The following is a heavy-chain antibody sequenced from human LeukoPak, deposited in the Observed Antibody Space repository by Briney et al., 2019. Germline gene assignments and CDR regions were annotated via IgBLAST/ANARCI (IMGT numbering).Heavy chain of an antibody. CDR1: GFTFSSYA. CDR2: ISSSSSTI. V-gene: IGHV3-48*04. Sequence: GGSLRLSCAASGFTFSSYAMSWVRQAPGKGLEWVSYISSSSSTIYYADSVKGRFTISRDNAKNSLYLQVNSLGAEDTAVYYCARGRDPVAGYFDYWGQGTLVTVSS. J-gene: IGHJ4*02. D-gene: IGHD6-19*01. CDR3: ARGRDPVAGYFDY.